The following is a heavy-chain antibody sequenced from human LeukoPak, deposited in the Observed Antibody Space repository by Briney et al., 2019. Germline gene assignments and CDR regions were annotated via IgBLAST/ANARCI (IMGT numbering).Heavy chain of an antibody. D-gene: IGHD2-15*01. V-gene: IGHV7-4-1*02. CDR2: INTNTGNP. J-gene: IGHJ5*02. CDR1: GYTFNNYA. CDR3: ARAGGLLYCSDGSCRNWFDP. Sequence: GASVKVSCKASGYTFNNYAMNWVRQTPGQGLEWMGWINTNTGNPTYAQGFTGRFVFSLDISVSTAYLQISSLKAEDTAVYYCARAGGLLYCSDGSCRNWFDPWGQGTLVTVSS.